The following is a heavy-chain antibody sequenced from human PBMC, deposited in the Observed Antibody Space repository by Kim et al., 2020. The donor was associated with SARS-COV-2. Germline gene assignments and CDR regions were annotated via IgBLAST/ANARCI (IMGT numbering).Heavy chain of an antibody. Sequence: GRFTISRDNTKNTLYLQMSSLRAEDTAVYYCVKGRMSTYYYDSSGYPGDYWGQGTLVTVSS. D-gene: IGHD3-22*01. J-gene: IGHJ4*02. CDR3: VKGRMSTYYYDSSGYPGDY. V-gene: IGHV3-64D*06.